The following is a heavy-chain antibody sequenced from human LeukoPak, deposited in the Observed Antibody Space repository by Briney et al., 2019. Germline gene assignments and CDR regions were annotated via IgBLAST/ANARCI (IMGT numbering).Heavy chain of an antibody. CDR1: GGSFSGYY. CDR2: INHSGST. Sequence: PSETLSLTCAVYGGSFSGYYWSWIRQPPGKGLEWIGEINHSGSTNYNPSLKSRVTISVDTSKNQFSLKLSSVTAADTAVYYCARVGSYSSGRYGRSPHYYYYGMDVWGQGTTVTVSS. J-gene: IGHJ6*02. CDR3: ARVGSYSSGRYGRSPHYYYYGMDV. D-gene: IGHD6-19*01. V-gene: IGHV4-34*01.